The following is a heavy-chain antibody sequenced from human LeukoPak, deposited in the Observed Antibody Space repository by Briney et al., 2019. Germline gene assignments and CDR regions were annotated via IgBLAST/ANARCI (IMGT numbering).Heavy chain of an antibody. Sequence: ALVKVSCKASGYTFTGYYIHWVRQAPGQGLEWMGWINPNSGGTNYAQKFQGRVTMTRDTSISTAYMELRRLRSDDRAVYYCARGPPTIVVVITTGDFDSWGQGTLVTVSS. J-gene: IGHJ4*02. D-gene: IGHD3-22*01. CDR3: ARGPPTIVVVITTGDFDS. CDR2: INPNSGGT. V-gene: IGHV1-2*02. CDR1: GYTFTGYY.